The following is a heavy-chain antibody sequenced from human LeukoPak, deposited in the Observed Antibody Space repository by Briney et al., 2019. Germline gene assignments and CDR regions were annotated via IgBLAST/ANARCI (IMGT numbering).Heavy chain of an antibody. D-gene: IGHD6-19*01. Sequence: PGGPLRLSCAASGFTFSSYGIHWVRQAPGKGLEYVSAISSSGGSTFYANSVKGRFTISRDNLKNTLCLQMGSLRAEDMALYYCVRRAPGFSSGWLDYWGQGTLVTVSS. CDR3: VRRAPGFSSGWLDY. J-gene: IGHJ4*02. V-gene: IGHV3-64*01. CDR1: GFTFSSYG. CDR2: ISSSGGST.